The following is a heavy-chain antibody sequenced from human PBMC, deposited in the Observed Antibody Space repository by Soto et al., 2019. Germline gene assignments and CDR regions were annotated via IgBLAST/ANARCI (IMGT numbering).Heavy chain of an antibody. D-gene: IGHD3-22*01. V-gene: IGHV4-38-2*02. CDR2: IFHSGTT. J-gene: IGHJ4*02. CDR1: GYSITSNYF. Sequence: SETLSLTCAVSGYSITSNYFWAWIRPPPGKGLEWIGGIFHSGTTYSNPSLKGRVTMSVDTSKNHFSLELTSVTAADTAVYFCARDPHYNDRSDYQEFWGPGSLVTVSS. CDR3: ARDPHYNDRSDYQEF.